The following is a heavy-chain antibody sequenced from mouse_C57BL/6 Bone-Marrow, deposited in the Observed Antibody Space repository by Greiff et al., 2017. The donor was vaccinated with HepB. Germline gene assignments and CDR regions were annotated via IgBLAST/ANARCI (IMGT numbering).Heavy chain of an antibody. Sequence: EVQLQQSGPELVKPGASVKISCKASGYTFTDYYMNWVKQSHGKSLEWIGDINPNNGGTSYNQKFKGKATLTVDKSSSTAYMELRSLTSEDSAVYYCARYWVYFDYWGQSTTLTGSS. CDR3: ARYWVYFDY. V-gene: IGHV1-26*01. CDR2: INPNNGGT. J-gene: IGHJ2*01. CDR1: GYTFTDYY.